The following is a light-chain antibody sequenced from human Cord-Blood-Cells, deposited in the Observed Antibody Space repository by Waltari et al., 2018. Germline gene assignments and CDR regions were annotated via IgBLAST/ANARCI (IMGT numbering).Light chain of an antibody. CDR1: SSDVGGYNY. V-gene: IGLV2-14*01. Sequence: QSALTQPASVSGSPGQSIPISCTGTSSDVGGYNYVSWYQQHPGKAPKLMIYDVSKRPSGVSNRFSGSKSGNTASLTISGLQAEDEADYYCSSYTSSSIWVFGGGTKLTVL. J-gene: IGLJ3*02. CDR3: SSYTSSSIWV. CDR2: DVS.